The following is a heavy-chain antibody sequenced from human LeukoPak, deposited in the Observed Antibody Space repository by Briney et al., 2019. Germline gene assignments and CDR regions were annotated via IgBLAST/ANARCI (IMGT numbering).Heavy chain of an antibody. CDR3: ARDGTGRCFDP. CDR1: GGSIGSGTYY. V-gene: IGHV4-61*02. Sequence: SETLSLTCTVSGGSIGSGTYYWTWIRQPAGKGLEWIGRIDTSGSTSYNPSLKSRVTISVDTSKNQFSLKLSSVTAADTALYDCARDGTGRCFDPWGQGTLVTVSS. D-gene: IGHD1-1*01. CDR2: IDTSGST. J-gene: IGHJ5*02.